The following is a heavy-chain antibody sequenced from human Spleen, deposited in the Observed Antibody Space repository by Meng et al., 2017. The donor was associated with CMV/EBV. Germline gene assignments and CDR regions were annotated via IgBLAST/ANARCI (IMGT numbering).Heavy chain of an antibody. CDR2: IIPNLATT. V-gene: IGHV1-69*05. J-gene: IGHJ4*02. CDR1: GGTFSYYC. CDR3: AKDEEGRSGSYFIDY. Sequence: SVKVSCKAGGGTFSYYCFTWVRQAPGQGLEWMGEIIPNLATTKYAQKFQGRVTITTDTFTNTVYMEVSGLTSEDTAVYYCAKDEEGRSGSYFIDYWGQGTLVTVSS. D-gene: IGHD3-10*01.